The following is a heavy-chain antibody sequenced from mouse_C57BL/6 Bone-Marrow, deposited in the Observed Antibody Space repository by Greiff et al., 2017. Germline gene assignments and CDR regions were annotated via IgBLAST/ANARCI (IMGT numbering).Heavy chain of an antibody. CDR2: IDPSDSET. Sequence: QVQLKQPGAELVRPGSSVKLSCKASGYTFTSYWMHWVKQRPIQGLEWIGNIDPSDSETHYNQKFKDKATLTVDKSSSTAYMQLSSLTSEDSAVYYCARAGIYYYGSSSGFAYWGQGTLVTVSA. CDR3: ARAGIYYYGSSSGFAY. D-gene: IGHD1-1*01. V-gene: IGHV1-52*01. J-gene: IGHJ3*01. CDR1: GYTFTSYW.